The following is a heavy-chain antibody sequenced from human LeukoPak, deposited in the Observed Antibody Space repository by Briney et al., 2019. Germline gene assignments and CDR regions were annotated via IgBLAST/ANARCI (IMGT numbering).Heavy chain of an antibody. Sequence: SVKVSCKASGGTFSRYAISWVRQAPGRGLEWMGGIIPIFGTANYAQKFQGRVTITTDESTSTAYMELSSLRSEDTAVYYCASEESGELPTLWGQGTLVTVSS. J-gene: IGHJ4*02. CDR1: GGTFSRYA. D-gene: IGHD1-26*01. CDR3: ASEESGELPTL. CDR2: IIPIFGTA. V-gene: IGHV1-69*05.